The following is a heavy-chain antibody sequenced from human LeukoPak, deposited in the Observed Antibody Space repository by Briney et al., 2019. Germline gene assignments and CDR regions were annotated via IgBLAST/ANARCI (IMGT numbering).Heavy chain of an antibody. Sequence: GGSLRLSCAASGFTFSRNVMSWVRQAPGKGLEWVSAIIDGGSSTYYADSVKGRFTISRDNSKNTLYLQMNSLRAEDTAVYYCAKVRRQQLVKYYYYGMDVWGQGTTVTVSS. D-gene: IGHD6-13*01. CDR1: GFTFSRNV. CDR3: AKVRRQQLVKYYYYGMDV. V-gene: IGHV3-23*01. CDR2: IIDGGSST. J-gene: IGHJ6*02.